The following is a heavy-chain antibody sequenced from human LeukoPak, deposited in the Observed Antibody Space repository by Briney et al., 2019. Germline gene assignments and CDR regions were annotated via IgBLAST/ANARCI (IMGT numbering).Heavy chain of an antibody. V-gene: IGHV3-49*03. Sequence: GGSLRLSCTASGFTFGDYAMSWFRQAPGKGLEWVGFIGGKAYGGKIEYAASVKGRFTISRDDSKSLAYLQMNSLKTEDTAVYYCTTDLPSYFDYWGQGTLVTVSS. CDR3: TTDLPSYFDY. CDR2: IGGKAYGGKI. CDR1: GFTFGDYA. J-gene: IGHJ4*02.